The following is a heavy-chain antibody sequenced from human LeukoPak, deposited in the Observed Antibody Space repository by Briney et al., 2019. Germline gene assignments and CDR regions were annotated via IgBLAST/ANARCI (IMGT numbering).Heavy chain of an antibody. CDR2: IGSSGAYI. CDR1: GFTFSTYS. V-gene: IGHV3-21*01. D-gene: IGHD3-22*01. Sequence: GGSLRLSCAASGFTFSTYSMNWVRQAPGKGLECVSSIGSSGAYIYYADSVKGRFTISRDNAKKSLYLQMNSLRAEDTAIYYCVGNYYDSSGLDYWGQGTLVTVSS. CDR3: VGNYYDSSGLDY. J-gene: IGHJ4*02.